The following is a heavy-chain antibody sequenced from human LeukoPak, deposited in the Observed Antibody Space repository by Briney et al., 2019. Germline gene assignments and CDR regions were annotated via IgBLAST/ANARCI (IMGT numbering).Heavy chain of an antibody. Sequence: GGSLRLSCAASGFTFSSYAMSWVRQAPGKGLEWVSSISGSGGSTYYADSVKGRFTISRDNSKNTLYLQMNSLRAEDTAVYYCAKGGGYGYYYYGMDVWGQGTTVTVSS. V-gene: IGHV3-23*01. CDR3: AKGGGYGYYYYGMDV. CDR1: GFTFSSYA. D-gene: IGHD3-22*01. J-gene: IGHJ6*01. CDR2: ISGSGGST.